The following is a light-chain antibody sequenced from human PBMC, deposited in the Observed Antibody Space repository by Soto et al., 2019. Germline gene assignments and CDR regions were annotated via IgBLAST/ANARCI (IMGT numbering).Light chain of an antibody. CDR1: QNVGRN. CDR2: GTS. CDR3: QQYGSSWT. J-gene: IGKJ1*01. V-gene: IGKV3-15*01. Sequence: EIVMTQSPDTLSVSPGERATLSCRASQNVGRNVAWYQQRPGQAPRLLIHGTSTRAADIPARFSGSVSGTEFTLTINSLQPEDFVVYYCQQYGSSWTFGQGTKVEIK.